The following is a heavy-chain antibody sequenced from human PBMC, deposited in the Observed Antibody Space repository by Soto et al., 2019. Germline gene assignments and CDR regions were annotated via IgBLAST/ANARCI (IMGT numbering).Heavy chain of an antibody. CDR1: GFTFTSSA. V-gene: IGHV1-58*01. Sequence: GGSVKVSFKGSGFTFTSSAVQWVRQARGQRLEWIGWIVVGSGNTNYAQKFQERVTITRDMSTSTAYMELSSLRSEDTAVYYCAADRWYPTYYYDSSGYSDYWGQGTLVTVSS. D-gene: IGHD3-22*01. CDR2: IVVGSGNT. CDR3: AADRWYPTYYYDSSGYSDY. J-gene: IGHJ4*02.